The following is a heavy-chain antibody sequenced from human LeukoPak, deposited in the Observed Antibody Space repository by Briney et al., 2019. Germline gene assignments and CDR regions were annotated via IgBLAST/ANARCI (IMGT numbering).Heavy chain of an antibody. CDR2: ISSSGGST. CDR3: AKLKGRAAMPAGSGY. Sequence: PGRSLRLSCAASGFAFSSYAMSWVRQAPGKGLEWVSGISSSGGSTDYADSVKGRFTISRDNSKNTLYLQMNSLTVEDTAVYYCAKLKGRAAMPAGSGYWGQGTLLTVSS. V-gene: IGHV3-23*01. J-gene: IGHJ4*02. CDR1: GFAFSSYA. D-gene: IGHD6-13*01.